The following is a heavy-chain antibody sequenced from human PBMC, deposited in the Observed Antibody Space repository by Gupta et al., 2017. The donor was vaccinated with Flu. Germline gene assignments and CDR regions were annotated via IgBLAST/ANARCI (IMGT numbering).Heavy chain of an antibody. CDR1: GFTFSTYS. CDR3: AREDSSSSGRAFDI. V-gene: IGHV3-48*02. Sequence: EVQLVESGGGLVQPGGSLRLSCAAAGFTFSTYSMNWVRQAPGKGLEWVSYVRSAGGTVYYADAGKGRFTISRDNANNALYLQMKRLREEATAVYYCAREDSSSSGRAFDIGGQGTMVTVSS. D-gene: IGHD6-6*01. J-gene: IGHJ3*02. CDR2: VRSAGGTV.